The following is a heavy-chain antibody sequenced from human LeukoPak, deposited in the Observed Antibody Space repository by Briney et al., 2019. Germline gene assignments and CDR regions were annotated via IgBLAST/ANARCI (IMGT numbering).Heavy chain of an antibody. J-gene: IGHJ4*02. Sequence: SETLSLTCTVSGGSISSSSYYWGWIRQPPGKGLECIGTIYYSGSTYYNPSLKSRVTISVDTSKNQFSLKLRSVTAAGTAVYYCATGYTSNCPYNWGQGTLVTVSS. D-gene: IGHD6-13*01. CDR3: ATGYTSNCPYN. CDR1: GGSISSSSYY. V-gene: IGHV4-39*01. CDR2: IYYSGST.